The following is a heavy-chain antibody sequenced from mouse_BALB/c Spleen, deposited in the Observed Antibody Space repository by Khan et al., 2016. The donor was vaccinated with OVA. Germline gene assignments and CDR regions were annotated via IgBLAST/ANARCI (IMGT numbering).Heavy chain of an antibody. Sequence: QVQLKESGPGLVAPSQSLSITCTISGFSLTNYGIHWVRQPPGKGLEWLVVIWSDGSTTYNSDLKSRLTISKDNSKSQAFLKMNSLQTDDTAVYFCASRPYYHYNIMDYWGQGTLVTVSS. CDR1: GFSLTNYG. V-gene: IGHV2-6-1*01. CDR2: IWSDGST. CDR3: ASRPYYHYNIMDY. D-gene: IGHD2-10*01. J-gene: IGHJ4*01.